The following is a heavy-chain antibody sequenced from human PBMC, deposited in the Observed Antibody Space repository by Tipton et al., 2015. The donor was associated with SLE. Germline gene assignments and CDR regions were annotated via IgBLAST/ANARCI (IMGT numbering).Heavy chain of an antibody. D-gene: IGHD3-10*01. Sequence: TLSLTCVVSDYSISSTYYWGWIRQPPGKGLEWIGNIYHTGTTYYIPSLKSRVTISIDTSKNNFSLKMTAVTAADTAVYYCARASWDHRGSGSFSDYWGQGKLVTVSS. J-gene: IGHJ4*02. CDR3: ARASWDHRGSGSFSDY. CDR1: DYSISSTYY. CDR2: IYHTGTT. V-gene: IGHV4-38-2*01.